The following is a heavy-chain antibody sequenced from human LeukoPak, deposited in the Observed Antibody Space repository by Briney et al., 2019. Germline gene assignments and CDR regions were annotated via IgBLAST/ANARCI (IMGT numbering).Heavy chain of an antibody. CDR2: IYTSGST. CDR3: ARVFAPHDAFDI. CDR1: GGSISSGSYY. J-gene: IGHJ3*02. V-gene: IGHV4-61*02. D-gene: IGHD3-10*02. Sequence: SETLSLTCTVSGGSISSGSYYWSWIRQPAGKGLEWIGRIYTSGSTNYNPSLKSRVTISVYTSKNQFSLKLSSVTAADTAVYYCARVFAPHDAFDIWGQGTMVTVSS.